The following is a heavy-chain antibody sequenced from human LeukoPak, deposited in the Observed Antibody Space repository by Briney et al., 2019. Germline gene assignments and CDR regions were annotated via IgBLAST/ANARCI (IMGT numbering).Heavy chain of an antibody. CDR3: ARDYDSSGSYYGMDV. J-gene: IGHJ6*02. Sequence: LRLSCAASGFTFSSYAMSWVRQPPGKGLEWIGYIYYSGSTYYNPSLKSRVTISVDTSKNQFSLKLSSVTAADTAVYYCARDYDSSGSYYGMDVWGQGTTVTVSS. D-gene: IGHD3-22*01. CDR2: IYYSGST. CDR1: GFTFSSYA. V-gene: IGHV4-30-4*08.